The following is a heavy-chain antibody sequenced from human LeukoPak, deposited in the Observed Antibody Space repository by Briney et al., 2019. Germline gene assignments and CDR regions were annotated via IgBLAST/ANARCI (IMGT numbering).Heavy chain of an antibody. D-gene: IGHD3-22*01. Sequence: GGSLRLSCAASGFTFSSYAMSWVRQAPGKGPEWVSAISGSDGRTFYADSVKGRFTISRDNSKNTLYLQMNSLRAEDTAVYYCARDRYYYDSSGYFVGYYWGQGTLVTVSS. V-gene: IGHV3-23*01. J-gene: IGHJ4*02. CDR2: ISGSDGRT. CDR1: GFTFSSYA. CDR3: ARDRYYYDSSGYFVGYY.